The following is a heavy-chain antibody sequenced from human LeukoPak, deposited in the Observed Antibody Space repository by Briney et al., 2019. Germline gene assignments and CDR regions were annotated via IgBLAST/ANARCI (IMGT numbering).Heavy chain of an antibody. V-gene: IGHV3-9*01. J-gene: IGHJ4*02. D-gene: IGHD3-22*01. CDR3: AKGRGDYYDSSGYSIPPYFDY. Sequence: PGRSLRLSCAASGFTFDDYAMPWVRQAPGEGLEWVSGISWNSGSIGYADSVKGRFTISRDNAKNSLYLQMNSLRAEDTALYYCAKGRGDYYDSSGYSIPPYFDYWGRGTLVTVSS. CDR2: ISWNSGSI. CDR1: GFTFDDYA.